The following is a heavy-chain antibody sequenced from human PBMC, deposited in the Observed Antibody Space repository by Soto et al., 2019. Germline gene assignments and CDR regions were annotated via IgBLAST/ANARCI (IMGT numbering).Heavy chain of an antibody. CDR3: STSGYYYESYFQH. CDR1: GFTFSSYA. D-gene: IGHD3-22*01. J-gene: IGHJ1*01. V-gene: IGHV3-23*01. Sequence: GGSLRLSCAASGFTFSSYAMSWVRQAPGKGLEWVSAISGSGGSTYYADAVKGRFTISRDNSKNTLYLQMNSLRAEDTAVSYCSTSGYYYESYFQHWGQGTLVTVSS. CDR2: ISGSGGST.